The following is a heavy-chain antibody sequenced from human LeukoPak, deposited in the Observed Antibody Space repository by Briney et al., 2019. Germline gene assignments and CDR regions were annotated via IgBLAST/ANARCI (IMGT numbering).Heavy chain of an antibody. Sequence: SETLSLTCTVSGGSISSSSYYWSWIRQPPGKGLEWIGEINHSGSTNYNPSLKSRVTISVDTSKNQFSLKLSSVTAADTAVYYCARMGSRLRKGFDPWGQGTLVTVSS. CDR1: GGSISSSSYY. V-gene: IGHV4-39*07. J-gene: IGHJ5*02. D-gene: IGHD5-12*01. CDR2: INHSGST. CDR3: ARMGSRLRKGFDP.